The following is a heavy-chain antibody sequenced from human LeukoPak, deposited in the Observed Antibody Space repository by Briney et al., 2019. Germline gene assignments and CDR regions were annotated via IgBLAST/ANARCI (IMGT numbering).Heavy chain of an antibody. D-gene: IGHD2-15*01. CDR3: ARVRVGNCSGGSCYGPKATYYYYGMDV. CDR1: GGSISSSNW. Sequence: PSETLSLTCAVSGGSISSSNWWSWVRQPPGKGLEWIGEIYHSGSTNYNPSLKSRVTISVDKSKNQFSLKLSSVTAADTAVYYCARVRVGNCSGGSCYGPKATYYYYGMDVWGQGTTVTVSS. J-gene: IGHJ6*02. V-gene: IGHV4-4*02. CDR2: IYHSGST.